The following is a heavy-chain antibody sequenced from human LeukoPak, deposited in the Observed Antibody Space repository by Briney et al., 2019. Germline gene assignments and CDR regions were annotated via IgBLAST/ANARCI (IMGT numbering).Heavy chain of an antibody. CDR2: FSGTSTNT. CDR1: GFIFSSYA. J-gene: IGHJ4*02. Sequence: PGGSLRLSCAASGFIFSSYAMSWVRQAPGTGLEWVSTFSGTSTNTYYADSVKGRFTISRDNSKNTLYLQMNSLRAEDTAIYYCAKQTVVAAKIYFDYWGQGTLVTVSS. V-gene: IGHV3-23*01. D-gene: IGHD2-15*01. CDR3: AKQTVVAAKIYFDY.